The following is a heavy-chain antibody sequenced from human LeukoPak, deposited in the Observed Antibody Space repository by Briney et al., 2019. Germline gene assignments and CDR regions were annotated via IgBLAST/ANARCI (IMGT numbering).Heavy chain of an antibody. D-gene: IGHD3-10*01. CDR1: GFTFSSYS. Sequence: GGSLRLSCAASGFTFSSYSMNWVRQAPGKGLGWVSVIYSDGRTYYADSVKGRFTISRDNSKNTLYLQMNSLRAEDTAVYYCARDSGRFDVFDIWGQGTMVTVSS. CDR2: IYSDGRT. V-gene: IGHV3-53*01. CDR3: ARDSGRFDVFDI. J-gene: IGHJ3*02.